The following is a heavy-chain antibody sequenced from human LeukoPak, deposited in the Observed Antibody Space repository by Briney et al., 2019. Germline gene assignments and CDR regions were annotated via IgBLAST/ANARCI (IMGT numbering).Heavy chain of an antibody. Sequence: PSETLSLTCTVSGGSISSGDSSWSWIRQPPGKGLEWIGYIYSSGDTYYNPSLKSRVTISVDTSKNQFSLRLSSVTAADTAVYYCARTPGYCSGTSCYIGYWGQGTPVTVSS. D-gene: IGHD2-2*02. CDR2: IYSSGDT. CDR1: GGSISSGDSS. CDR3: ARTPGYCSGTSCYIGY. J-gene: IGHJ4*02. V-gene: IGHV4-30-4*01.